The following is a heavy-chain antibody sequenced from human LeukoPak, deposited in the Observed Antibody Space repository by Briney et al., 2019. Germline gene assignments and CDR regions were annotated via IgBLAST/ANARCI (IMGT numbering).Heavy chain of an antibody. CDR3: ATKRTIAATGTLVDY. D-gene: IGHD6-13*01. Sequence: VKPSETLSLTCTVSGGSISSISYYWGWIRQPPGKGLEWIGSIYYSGNTYYNSSLKSRVTISVDTSKNQFSLKLSSVTAADTAVYYCATKRTIAATGTLVDYWGRGTLVTVSS. V-gene: IGHV4-39*07. CDR2: IYYSGNT. J-gene: IGHJ4*02. CDR1: GGSISSISYY.